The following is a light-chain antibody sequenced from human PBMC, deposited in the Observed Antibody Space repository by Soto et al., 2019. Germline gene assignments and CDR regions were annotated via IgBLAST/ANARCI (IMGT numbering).Light chain of an antibody. CDR2: EVS. Sequence: QSALTQPPSASGSPGQSVTISCTGTSSDVGGYNYVSWYQQHPGKAPKVMIYEVSKRPSGVPDRFSGSKSGNTASLTVSGLQADDEADYYCSSYTSSSTVVFGGGTKVTVL. CDR1: SSDVGGYNY. J-gene: IGLJ2*01. CDR3: SSYTSSSTVV. V-gene: IGLV2-8*01.